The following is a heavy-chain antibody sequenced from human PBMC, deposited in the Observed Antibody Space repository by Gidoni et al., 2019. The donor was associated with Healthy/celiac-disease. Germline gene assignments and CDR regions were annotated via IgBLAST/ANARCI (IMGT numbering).Heavy chain of an antibody. CDR2: IYTSGST. D-gene: IGHD1-26*01. J-gene: IGHJ4*02. CDR1: GGSISSYY. Sequence: QVQLQESGPGLVKPSETLSLTCPASGGSISSYYWSWIRQPAGKGLEWIGRIYTSGSTNYNPSLKSRVTMSVDTSKNQFSLKLSSVTAADTAVYYCARGVRDSGSYYFDYWGQGTLVTVSS. CDR3: ARGVRDSGSYYFDY. V-gene: IGHV4-4*07.